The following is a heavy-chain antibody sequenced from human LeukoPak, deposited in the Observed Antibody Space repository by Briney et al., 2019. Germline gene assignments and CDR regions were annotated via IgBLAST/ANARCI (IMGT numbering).Heavy chain of an antibody. CDR2: IYYSGST. CDR1: GGSISSGDYY. D-gene: IGHD4-11*01. J-gene: IGHJ5*02. Sequence: PSETLSLTCTVSGGSISSGDYYWSWIRQPPGKGLEWIGYIYYSGSTYYNPSLKSRVTISVDTSKNQFSLKLSSVTAVDTAVYYCAREFYSNYGWFDPWGQGTLVTVSS. V-gene: IGHV4-30-4*01. CDR3: AREFYSNYGWFDP.